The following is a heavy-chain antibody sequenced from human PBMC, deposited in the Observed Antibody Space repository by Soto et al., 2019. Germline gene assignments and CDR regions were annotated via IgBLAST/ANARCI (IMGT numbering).Heavy chain of an antibody. D-gene: IGHD5-12*01. CDR2: IYYSGST. V-gene: IGHV4-39*01. CDR3: ARPYSGYDWSPSDGMDV. Sequence: PSETLSLTCTVYGGSISSSSYYWGWIRQPPGKGLEWIGSIYYSGSTYYNPSLKSRVTISVDTSKNQFSLKLSSVTAADTAVYYCARPYSGYDWSPSDGMDVWGQGTTVTVSS. J-gene: IGHJ6*02. CDR1: GGSISSSSYY.